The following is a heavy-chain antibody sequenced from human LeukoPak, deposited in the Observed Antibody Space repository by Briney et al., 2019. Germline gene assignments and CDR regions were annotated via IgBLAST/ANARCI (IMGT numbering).Heavy chain of an antibody. J-gene: IGHJ4*02. CDR1: GGTFSSYA. V-gene: IGHV1-69*05. D-gene: IGHD2-2*01. Sequence: SVKVSCKASGGTFSSYAISWVRQAPGQGLEWMGMIIPIFGTANYAQKFQGRVTITTDESTSTAYMELSSLRSEDTAVYYCARETFDIVVVPAAHRLFDYWGQGTLVTVSS. CDR2: IIPIFGTA. CDR3: ARETFDIVVVPAAHRLFDY.